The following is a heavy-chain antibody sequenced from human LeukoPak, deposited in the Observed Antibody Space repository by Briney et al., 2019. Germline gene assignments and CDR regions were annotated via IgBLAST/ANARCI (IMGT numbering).Heavy chain of an antibody. CDR2: IIPIFGTA. CDR3: ASPTTYTGEIAVAAPWYFNL. D-gene: IGHD6-19*01. J-gene: IGHJ2*01. V-gene: IGHV1-69*05. CDR1: GGTFVSYA. Sequence: SVKVSCKASGGTFVSYAISWVRQAPGQGLEWMGGIIPIFGTANYAQKFQGRVTITTDESTSTAYMELSSLRSEDTAVYYWASPTTYTGEIAVAAPWYFNLWGRGTLVTVSS.